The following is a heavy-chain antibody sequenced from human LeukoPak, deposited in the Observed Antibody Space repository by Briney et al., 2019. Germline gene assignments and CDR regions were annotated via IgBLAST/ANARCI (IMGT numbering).Heavy chain of an antibody. J-gene: IGHJ3*02. CDR3: AKHTTGYSSSWYRRGAFDI. Sequence: GGSLRLSCAASGFTFSSYAMSWVRQAPGKGLEWVSAISGSGGSTYYADSVKGRFTISRDNSKNTLYLQMNSLRAEDTAVYYCAKHTTGYSSSWYRRGAFDIWGQGTMVTVSS. V-gene: IGHV3-23*01. CDR2: ISGSGGST. D-gene: IGHD6-13*01. CDR1: GFTFSSYA.